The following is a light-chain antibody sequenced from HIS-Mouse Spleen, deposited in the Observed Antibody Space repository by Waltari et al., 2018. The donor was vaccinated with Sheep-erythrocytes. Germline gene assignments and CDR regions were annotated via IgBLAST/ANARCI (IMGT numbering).Light chain of an antibody. CDR2: WAP. CDR3: QQDYRTLLT. V-gene: IGKV4-1*01. Sequence: DLVMTQSPDSLAVSPGERATINCKSRQTVLFSSNNKKYLAWYQQKPGQPPKLLLYWAPTRESGCPNRFSGRGSGTGFPLTISSLPAGDVAVYYWQQDYRTLLTFGGGTNVEIK. CDR1: QTVLFSSNNKKY. J-gene: IGKJ4*01.